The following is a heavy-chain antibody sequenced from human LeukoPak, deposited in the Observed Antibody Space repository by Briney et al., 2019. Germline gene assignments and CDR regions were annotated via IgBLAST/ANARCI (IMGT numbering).Heavy chain of an antibody. CDR2: IYYSGST. D-gene: IGHD5-24*01. CDR1: SGSISSNNYY. V-gene: IGHV4-39*01. Sequence: SETLSLTCSVSSGSISSNNYYWGWIRQPPGKGLEWIGYIYYSGSTYYNPSLKSRVTISVDTSKNQFSLKLSSVTAADTAVYYCARREDGRYTIDYWGQGTLLTVSS. CDR3: ARREDGRYTIDY. J-gene: IGHJ4*02.